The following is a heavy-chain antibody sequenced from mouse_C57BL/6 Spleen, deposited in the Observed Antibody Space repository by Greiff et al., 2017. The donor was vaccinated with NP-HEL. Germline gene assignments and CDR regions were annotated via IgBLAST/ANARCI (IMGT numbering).Heavy chain of an antibody. J-gene: IGHJ4*01. Sequence: EVQVVESGGGLVQPGGSLKLSCAASGFTFSDYYMYWVRQTPEKRLEWVAYISNGGGSTYYPDTVKGRFTISRDNAKNTLYLQMSRLKSEDTAMYYCARPYGSSYRYAMDYWGQGTSVTVSS. CDR3: ARPYGSSYRYAMDY. CDR1: GFTFSDYY. D-gene: IGHD1-1*01. V-gene: IGHV5-12*01. CDR2: ISNGGGST.